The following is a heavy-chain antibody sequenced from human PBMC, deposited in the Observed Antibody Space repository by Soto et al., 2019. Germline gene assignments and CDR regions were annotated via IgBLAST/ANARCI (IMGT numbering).Heavy chain of an antibody. J-gene: IGHJ3*02. Sequence: QVQLVQSGSEVKKPGASVKVSCKASGYTFTTFHINWVRQAPGQGLEWMGWITAYNGDINYSQKFQDRVTMTTDTSTSTAYMELRSLRSDDTAVYYYARGYWPVGYCTTTACLTNAFDIWGQGTMVTVSS. V-gene: IGHV1-18*01. CDR2: ITAYNGDI. CDR3: ARGYWPVGYCTTTACLTNAFDI. CDR1: GYTFTTFH. D-gene: IGHD2-8*01.